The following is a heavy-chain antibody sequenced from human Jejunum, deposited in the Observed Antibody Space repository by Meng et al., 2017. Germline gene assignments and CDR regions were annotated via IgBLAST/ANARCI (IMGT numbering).Heavy chain of an antibody. V-gene: IGHV3-23*01. CDR1: GFTFNSYA. CDR2: LRASGFDT. D-gene: IGHD3-10*01. J-gene: IGHJ6*02. CDR3: AKRISLVRGVIESYYGMDG. Sequence: GESLKISCAAYGFTFNSYAMSWVRQAPGKGLEWVSTLRASGFDTYYADSVEGRFTISRDNSKNMLYLQMSNVRAEDTAVYYCAKRISLVRGVIESYYGMDGWGQGATVTVSS.